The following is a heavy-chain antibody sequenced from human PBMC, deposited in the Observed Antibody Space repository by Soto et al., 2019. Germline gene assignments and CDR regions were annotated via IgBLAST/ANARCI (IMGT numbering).Heavy chain of an antibody. J-gene: IGHJ4*02. D-gene: IGHD6-19*01. CDR3: AKRYSSGCYFDY. CDR2: ISYDGSNK. CDR1: GFTFRSYG. Sequence: PGGSLGLSCAASGFTFRSYGMHWVLQAPGKGLEWVAVISYDGSNKYYADSVKGRFTISRDNSKNTLYLQMNSLRAEDTAVYYCAKRYSSGCYFDYWGQGTLVTVSS. V-gene: IGHV3-30*18.